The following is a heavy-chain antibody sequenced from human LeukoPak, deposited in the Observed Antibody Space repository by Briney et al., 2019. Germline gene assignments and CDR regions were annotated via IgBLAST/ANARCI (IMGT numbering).Heavy chain of an antibody. CDR3: ARGDYYDSSGYYPITDY. CDR2: IIPIFGTA. D-gene: IGHD3-22*01. J-gene: IGHJ4*02. CDR1: GGTFSRYA. V-gene: IGHV1-69*13. Sequence: GASVKVSCKASGGTFSRYAVSWVRQAPGQGLEWMGKIIPIFGTANYAQKFQGRVTITADESTSTAYMELSSLRSEDTAVYYCARGDYYDSSGYYPITDYWGQGTLVTVSS.